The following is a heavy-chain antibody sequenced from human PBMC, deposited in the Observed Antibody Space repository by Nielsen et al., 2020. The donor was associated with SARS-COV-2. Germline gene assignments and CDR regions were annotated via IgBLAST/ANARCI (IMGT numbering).Heavy chain of an antibody. Sequence: SETLSLTCTVSGGSISSGSYYWSWIRQPAGKGLEWIGRIYTSGSTNYNPSLKSRVTISVDTSKNQFSLKLSSVTAADTAVYYCATGPRDYDFWSGYYNYGMDVWGQGTTVTVSS. CDR3: ATGPRDYDFWSGYYNYGMDV. D-gene: IGHD3-3*01. CDR2: IYTSGST. V-gene: IGHV4-61*02. CDR1: GGSISSGSYY. J-gene: IGHJ6*02.